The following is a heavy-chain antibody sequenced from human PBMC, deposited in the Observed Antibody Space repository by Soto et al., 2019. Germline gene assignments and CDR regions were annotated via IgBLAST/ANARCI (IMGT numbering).Heavy chain of an antibody. J-gene: IGHJ6*03. Sequence: SETLSLTCALYGGSFSGYYWSWIRQPPGKGLEWIGEINHSGSTNYNPSLKSRVTISVDTSNNQFSLKLSSVTAADTAVYYCARAGRRGSYYYYMDVWGKGTTVTVSS. V-gene: IGHV4-34*01. CDR1: GGSFSGYY. CDR3: ARAGRRGSYYYYMDV. CDR2: INHSGST. D-gene: IGHD1-26*01.